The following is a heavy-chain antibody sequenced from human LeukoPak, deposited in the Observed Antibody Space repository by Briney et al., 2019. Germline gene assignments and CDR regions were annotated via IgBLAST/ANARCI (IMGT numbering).Heavy chain of an antibody. CDR2: TYYTGTT. CDR1: GGSISGYY. Sequence: SETLSLTCTVSGGSISGYYWNWIRQPPGKGLEWIGYTYYTGTTNYNPSLKSRVTISIDASKSQFSLTLSSVTAADTGVYYCAIRSGRNYRSVDVWGQGTTVTVPS. J-gene: IGHJ6*02. V-gene: IGHV4-59*08. D-gene: IGHD1-26*01. CDR3: AIRSGRNYRSVDV.